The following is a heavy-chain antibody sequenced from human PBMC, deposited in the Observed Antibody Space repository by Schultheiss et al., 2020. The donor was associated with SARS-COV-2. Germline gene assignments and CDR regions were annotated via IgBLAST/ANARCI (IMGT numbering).Heavy chain of an antibody. J-gene: IGHJ4*02. CDR1: GFVFSKAW. V-gene: IGHV3-48*03. CDR2: ISSSGSTI. D-gene: IGHD6-19*01. Sequence: GGSLRLSCAGSGFVFSKAWMNWVRQAPGKGLEWVSYISSSGSTIYYADSVKGRFTISRDNAKNSLYLQMNSLRAEDTAVYYCAAHRGSSGFHWGQGTLVTVSS. CDR3: AAHRGSSGFH.